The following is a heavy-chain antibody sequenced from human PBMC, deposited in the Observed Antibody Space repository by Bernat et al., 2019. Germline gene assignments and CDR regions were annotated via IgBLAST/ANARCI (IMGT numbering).Heavy chain of an antibody. V-gene: IGHV1-69*04. D-gene: IGHD3-10*02. Sequence: QVQLVQSGAEVKKPGASVKVSCKVSGYTLTELSMHWVRQAPGKGLEWMGRIIPILGIANYAQKFQGRVTITADKSTSTAYMELSSLRSEDTAVYYCASRPNLVRGVPPEDDYWGQGTLVTVSS. J-gene: IGHJ4*02. CDR1: GYTLTELS. CDR3: ASRPNLVRGVPPEDDY. CDR2: IIPILGIA.